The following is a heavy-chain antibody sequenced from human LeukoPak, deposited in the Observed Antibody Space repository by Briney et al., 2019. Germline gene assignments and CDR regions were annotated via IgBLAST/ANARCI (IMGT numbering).Heavy chain of an antibody. V-gene: IGHV3-30*02. CDR3: ARALDYGDYVGLGENAFDI. J-gene: IGHJ3*02. CDR2: IRYDGSNR. D-gene: IGHD4-17*01. Sequence: GGSLRLSCAASGFTFSSYGMHWVRQAPGKGLEWVAFIRYDGSNRYYADSVKGRFTISRDNARNSLYLQMNSLRAEDTAVYYCARALDYGDYVGLGENAFDIWSQGTMVTVSS. CDR1: GFTFSSYG.